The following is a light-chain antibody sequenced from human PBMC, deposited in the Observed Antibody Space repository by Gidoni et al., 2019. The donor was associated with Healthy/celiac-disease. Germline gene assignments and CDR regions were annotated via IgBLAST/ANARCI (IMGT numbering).Light chain of an antibody. J-gene: IGKJ1*01. Sequence: DIQMTQSPSSLSASVGDRVTINCRASQSISSYLNWYQQKPGKAPKLLIYAASSFQSGVPSRFSGSGSGTDFTLTISSLQPEDFATYYCQQSYSTPPTFGQGTKVEIK. CDR2: AAS. CDR1: QSISSY. V-gene: IGKV1-39*01. CDR3: QQSYSTPPT.